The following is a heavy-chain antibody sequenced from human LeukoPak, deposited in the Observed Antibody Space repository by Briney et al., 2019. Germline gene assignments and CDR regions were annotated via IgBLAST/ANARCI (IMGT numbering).Heavy chain of an antibody. J-gene: IGHJ4*02. D-gene: IGHD3-10*01. CDR2: IKQDGSLA. CDR3: ARWTGVIDQ. CDR1: GVTFENYL. V-gene: IGHV3-7*01. Sequence: GGSLRLSCAASGVTFENYLMHCVRLAPGKGPECVANIKQDGSLAHYLDSVKGRFTISRDNTNNSLILQMNSLLAEDTAVYYCARWTGVIDQWGEGTLVTVSS.